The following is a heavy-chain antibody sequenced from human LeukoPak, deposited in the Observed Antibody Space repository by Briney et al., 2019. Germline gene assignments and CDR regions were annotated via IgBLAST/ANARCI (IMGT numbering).Heavy chain of an antibody. J-gene: IGHJ4*02. D-gene: IGHD5-12*01. CDR3: AKSDGGYGKV. Sequence: GGSLRLSCAASGFTFSSYAMSWVRQAPGKGLEWVSSISGSGGSTYYADSVKGRFTISRDNSKNTLYLEMNSLRAEDTAVYFCAKSDGGYGKVWGQGILVTVSS. V-gene: IGHV3-23*01. CDR2: ISGSGGST. CDR1: GFTFSSYA.